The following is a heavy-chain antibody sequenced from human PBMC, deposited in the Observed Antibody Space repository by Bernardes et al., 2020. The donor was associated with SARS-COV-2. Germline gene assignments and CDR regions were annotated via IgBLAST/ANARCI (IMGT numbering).Heavy chain of an antibody. CDR3: VKVGYSYGSDYFDY. Sequence: GGSLSLSCSASGFTFSSYAMHSVRQAPWKGLEYVSAISSNGGSTYYADSVKGRFTISRDNSKNTLYLQMSSLRAEDTAVYYCVKVGYSYGSDYFDYWGQGTLVTVSS. CDR1: GFTFSSYA. CDR2: ISSNGGST. D-gene: IGHD5-18*01. J-gene: IGHJ4*02. V-gene: IGHV3-64D*06.